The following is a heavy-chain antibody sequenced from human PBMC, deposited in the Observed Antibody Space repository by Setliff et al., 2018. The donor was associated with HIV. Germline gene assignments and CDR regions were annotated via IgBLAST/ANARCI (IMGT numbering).Heavy chain of an antibody. J-gene: IGHJ4*02. CDR2: IDIYHGET. Sequence: ASVKVSCKTSGITFSTASFHWVRQAPGQGLEWMGRIDIYHGETSLPQKLQGRVTMTADTSTNTVYMELRNLASADTGVYYCARDKSTWGWDLWGQGTAVTV. CDR1: GITFSTAS. CDR3: ARDKSTWGWDL. V-gene: IGHV1-18*01. D-gene: IGHD7-27*01.